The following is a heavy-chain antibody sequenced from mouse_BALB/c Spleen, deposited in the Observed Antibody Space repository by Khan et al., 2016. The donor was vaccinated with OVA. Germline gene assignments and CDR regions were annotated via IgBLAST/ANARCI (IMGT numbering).Heavy chain of an antibody. V-gene: IGHV14-3*02. Sequence: EVQVVESGAELVKPGASVKLSCTASGFNIKDTYMHWVKQRPEQGLEWIGRIDPANGNTKYDPKFQGKATITADTSSNTAYLQLSSLTSEDTAVYYCARSTALGDDWFAYWGQGTLVTVSA. J-gene: IGHJ3*01. CDR3: ARSTALGDDWFAY. CDR2: IDPANGNT. CDR1: GFNIKDTY. D-gene: IGHD1-2*01.